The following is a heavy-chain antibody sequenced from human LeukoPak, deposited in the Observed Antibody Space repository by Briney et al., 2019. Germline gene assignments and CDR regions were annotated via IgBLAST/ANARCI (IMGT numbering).Heavy chain of an antibody. J-gene: IGHJ6*02. CDR2: INPSGGST. Sequence: ASVKVSCKVSGYTLTELSMHWVRQAPGQGLEWMGIINPSGGSTSYAQKFQGRVTMTRDTSTSTVYMELSSLRSEDTAVYYCARVLPGVWGQGTTVTVSS. D-gene: IGHD1-14*01. V-gene: IGHV1-46*01. CDR1: GYTLTELS. CDR3: ARVLPGV.